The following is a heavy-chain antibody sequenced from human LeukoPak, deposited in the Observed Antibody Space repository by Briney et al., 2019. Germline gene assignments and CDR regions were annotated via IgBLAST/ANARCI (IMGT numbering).Heavy chain of an antibody. CDR2: INPNSGGT. Sequence: ASVKVSCKASGYTFTSYGISWVRQAPGQGLEWMGWINPNSGGTNYAQKFQGRVTMTRDTSISTAYMELSRVTSDDTAVYYCAREGAFGFYALDYWGQGTLVTVSS. J-gene: IGHJ4*02. CDR1: GYTFTSYG. D-gene: IGHD2/OR15-2a*01. CDR3: AREGAFGFYALDY. V-gene: IGHV1-2*02.